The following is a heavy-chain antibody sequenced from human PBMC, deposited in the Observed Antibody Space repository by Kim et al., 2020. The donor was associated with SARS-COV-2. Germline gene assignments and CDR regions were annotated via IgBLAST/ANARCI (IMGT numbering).Heavy chain of an antibody. CDR2: MWYDGNYK. CDR1: GFTFSNYG. V-gene: IGHV3-33*06. CDR3: AKNRDGLSGNNPGYFEY. J-gene: IGHJ4*02. D-gene: IGHD1-26*01. Sequence: GGSLRLSCAASGFTFSNYGMHWVRQAPGKGLEWVAVMWYDGNYKYYGDSVKGRFTISRDNSKNTLYLQMNSLRDEDTAVYYCAKNRDGLSGNNPGYFEYWCLATLLLVSS.